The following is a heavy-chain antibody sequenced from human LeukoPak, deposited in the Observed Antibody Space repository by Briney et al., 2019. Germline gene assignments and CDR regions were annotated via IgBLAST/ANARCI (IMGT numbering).Heavy chain of an antibody. CDR2: IYSSGST. J-gene: IGHJ2*01. Sequence: SETLSLTCTVSGGSISSYYWSWIRQPAGKGLEWIGRIYSSGSTNYNPSLKSRVTMSVDTSKDQFSLKLSSVTAADTAVYYCARGQYHLLYWYFDLWGRGTLVTVSS. CDR3: ARGQYHLLYWYFDL. D-gene: IGHD2-2*01. CDR1: GGSISSYY. V-gene: IGHV4-4*07.